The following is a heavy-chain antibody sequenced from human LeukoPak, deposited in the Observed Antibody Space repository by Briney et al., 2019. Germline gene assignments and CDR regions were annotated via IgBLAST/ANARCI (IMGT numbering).Heavy chain of an antibody. D-gene: IGHD3-9*01. V-gene: IGHV4-61*05. Sequence: SETLSLTCTVSGFSISSNSYYWGRIAPPPGLGRVWGVYICYSDTSNENSSLKRRVTFRVDTSKKQYLQTKSSVTAADAAVYYCARGILTGYRYYYYMDVWGKGTTVTISS. J-gene: IGHJ6*03. CDR2: ICYSDTS. CDR1: GFSISSNSYY. CDR3: ARGILTGYRYYYYMDV.